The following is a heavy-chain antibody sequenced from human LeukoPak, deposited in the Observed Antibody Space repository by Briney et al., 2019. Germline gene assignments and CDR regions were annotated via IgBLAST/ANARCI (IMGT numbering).Heavy chain of an antibody. D-gene: IGHD6-19*01. CDR1: GGSISSYY. Sequence: PSETLPLTCTVSGGSISSYYWSWLRQPPGTGLEWIGYIYYSGSTNYNPSLKSRVTISVDTSKNQFSLKLSSVTAADTAVYYCARGSSSGGEFDYWGQGTLVTVSS. V-gene: IGHV4-59*01. CDR2: IYYSGST. CDR3: ARGSSSGGEFDY. J-gene: IGHJ4*02.